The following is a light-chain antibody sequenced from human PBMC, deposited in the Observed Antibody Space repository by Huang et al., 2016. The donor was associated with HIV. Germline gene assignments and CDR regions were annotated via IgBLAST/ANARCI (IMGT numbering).Light chain of an antibody. J-gene: IGKJ2*01. CDR1: QYVSSN. CDR3: QQYNNWPRT. CDR2: GAS. V-gene: IGKV3-15*01. Sequence: ERVMTQSPATLSVSLGETATLSCRASQYVSSNLAWDQQKPGQAPRLLIYGASTRVTDIPARFSGSGSGIEFTLTISTLQSEDFAVYYCQQYNNWPRTFGQGTKLEIK.